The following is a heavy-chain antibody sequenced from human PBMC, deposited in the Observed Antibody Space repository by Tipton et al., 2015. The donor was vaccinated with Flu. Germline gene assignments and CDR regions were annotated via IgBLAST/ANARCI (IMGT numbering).Heavy chain of an antibody. CDR3: ARVTSTWFDP. V-gene: IGHV4-61*02. CDR1: GYSISSGYY. J-gene: IGHJ5*02. CDR2: IYTSGST. Sequence: TLSLTCTVSGYSISSGYYWSWIRQPAGKGLEWIGRIYTSGSTNYNPSLKSRVTMSVDTSKNQFSLKLSSVTAADTAVYYCARVTSTWFDPWGQGTLVTVSS.